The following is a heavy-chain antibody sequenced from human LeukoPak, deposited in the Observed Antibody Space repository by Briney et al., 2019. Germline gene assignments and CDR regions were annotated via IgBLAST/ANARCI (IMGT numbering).Heavy chain of an antibody. CDR2: SSANNGNT. CDR1: GYSFTIYG. CDR3: SGGGARNWSDP. V-gene: IGHV1-18*01. J-gene: IGHJ5*02. Sequence: GASVNVSCKASGYSFTIYGISWGRQAPGQGLEWMGWSSANNGNTNYAQKLQGRVTMTTDTSTSTAYMKLRSLRSDDTPVDYFSGGGARNWSDPWGQGTLVTVSS.